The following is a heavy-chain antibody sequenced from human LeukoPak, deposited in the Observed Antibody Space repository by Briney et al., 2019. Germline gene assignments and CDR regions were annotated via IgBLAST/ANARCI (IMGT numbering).Heavy chain of an antibody. CDR2: INHSGST. J-gene: IGHJ6*03. CDR3: AREGSVTTNTYYYYYMDV. CDR1: GGSFSGYY. D-gene: IGHD4-11*01. Sequence: SETLSLTCAVYGGSFSGYYWSWIRQPPGKGLEWIGEINHSGSTNSNPSLKSRVTISVDTSKNQFSLKLSSVTAADTAVYYCAREGSVTTNTYYYYYMDVWGKGTTVTVSS. V-gene: IGHV4-34*01.